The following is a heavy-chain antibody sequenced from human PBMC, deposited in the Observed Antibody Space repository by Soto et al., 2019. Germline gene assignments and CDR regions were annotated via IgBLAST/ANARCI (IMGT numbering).Heavy chain of an antibody. Sequence: SVKVSCKASGYTFTGYYMHWVRQAPGQGLEWMGGIIPIFGTANYAQKFQGRVTITADESTSTAYMELSSLRSEDTAVYYCASSAYYYDSSGHYYFDYWGQGTLVTVSS. D-gene: IGHD3-22*01. J-gene: IGHJ4*02. V-gene: IGHV1-69*13. CDR1: GYTFTGYY. CDR2: IIPIFGTA. CDR3: ASSAYYYDSSGHYYFDY.